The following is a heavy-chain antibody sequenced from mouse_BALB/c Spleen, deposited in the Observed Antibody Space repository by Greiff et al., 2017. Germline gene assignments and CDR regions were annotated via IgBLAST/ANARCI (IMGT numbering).Heavy chain of an antibody. CDR2: IDPSDSYT. CDR3: ARLGGLQDY. J-gene: IGHJ2*01. D-gene: IGHD2-4*01. CDR1: GYTFTSYW. Sequence: QVQLKQPGAELVKPGASVKLSCKASGYTFTSYWMHWVKQRPGQGLEWIGEIDPSDSYTNYNQKFKGKATLTVDKSSSTAYMQLSSLTSEDSAVYYCARLGGLQDYWGQGTTLTVSS. V-gene: IGHV1-69*02.